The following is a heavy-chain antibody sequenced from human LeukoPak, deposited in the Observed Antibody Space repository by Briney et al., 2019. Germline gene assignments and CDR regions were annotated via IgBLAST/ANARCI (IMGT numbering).Heavy chain of an antibody. J-gene: IGHJ4*02. D-gene: IGHD6-6*01. V-gene: IGHV3-23*01. CDR3: AKDRAGWGSSYGFDY. CDR1: GFTFDDYG. Sequence: GGSLRLSCAASGFTFDDYGMSWVRQAPGKGLEWVSAISGSGGSTYNADSVKGRFTISRDNSKNTLYLQMHSLRAEDTAVYYCAKDRAGWGSSYGFDYWGQGTLVTVSS. CDR2: ISGSGGST.